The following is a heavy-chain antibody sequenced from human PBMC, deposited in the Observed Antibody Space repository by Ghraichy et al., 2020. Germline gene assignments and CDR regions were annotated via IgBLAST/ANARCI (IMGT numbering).Heavy chain of an antibody. CDR1: GFIFSSYS. CDR3: ARDYIYGFDI. V-gene: IGHV3-48*02. J-gene: IGHJ3*02. Sequence: GGSLRLSCAASGFIFSSYSMNWVRQAPGKGLEWITYIRSTPSAVYYADSVRGRFTISRDDAKNSLYLQMNSLRDEDTAVYFCARDYIYGFDIWGQGTMVTVSS. CDR2: IRSTPSAV. D-gene: IGHD2-21*01.